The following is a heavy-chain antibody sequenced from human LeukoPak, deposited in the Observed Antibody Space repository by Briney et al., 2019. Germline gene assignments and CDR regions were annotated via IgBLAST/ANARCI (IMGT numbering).Heavy chain of an antibody. V-gene: IGHV3-7*01. D-gene: IGHD2-8*01. CDR2: IKQDGSEK. Sequence: GGSLRLSCAASGFTFSSYWMSWVRQAPGKGLEWVANIKQDGSEKYYVDSVKGQFTISRDNAKNSLYLQMNSLRAEDTAVYYCARERSEDIVLMVYVTLFDYWGQGTLVTVSS. CDR3: ARERSEDIVLMVYVTLFDY. J-gene: IGHJ4*02. CDR1: GFTFSSYW.